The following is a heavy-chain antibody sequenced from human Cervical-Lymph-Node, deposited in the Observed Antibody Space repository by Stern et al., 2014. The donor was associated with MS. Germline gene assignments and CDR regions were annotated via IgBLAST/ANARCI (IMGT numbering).Heavy chain of an antibody. CDR1: DFPFRSYS. D-gene: IGHD2/OR15-2a*01. Sequence: QELLVESRQGGVQPGRTLRLPCATFDFPFRSYSMNWVRQVPGKMLERVAFISYVGTENYFADSVRGRFTFFPDNFKHNAYLLLNSLRPDDTAVYYCASHGVLTAQNHLPVYFDYWGQGNPVTVSS. CDR3: ASHGVLTAQNHLPVYFDY. CDR2: ISYVGTEN. J-gene: IGHJ4*02. V-gene: IGHV3-30*04.